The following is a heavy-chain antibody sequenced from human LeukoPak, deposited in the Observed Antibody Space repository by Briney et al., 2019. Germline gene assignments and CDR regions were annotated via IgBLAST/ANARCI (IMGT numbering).Heavy chain of an antibody. J-gene: IGHJ4*02. CDR2: ISGSGVGT. V-gene: IGHV3-23*01. CDR3: AKNGRDDHDKYFFDF. D-gene: IGHD3-9*01. Sequence: GGSLRLSCAGSGFIFRNYAMSWVRQAPGMGLEWVSAISGSGVGTNYADSVKGRFTFSRDNSKNTLYLQMNSLRAEDTAVYYCAKNGRDDHDKYFFDFWGQGTQVTVSS. CDR1: GFIFRNYA.